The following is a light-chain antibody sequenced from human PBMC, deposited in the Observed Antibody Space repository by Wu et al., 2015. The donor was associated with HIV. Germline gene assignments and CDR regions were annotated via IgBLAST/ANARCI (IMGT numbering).Light chain of an antibody. CDR3: QQYSIYSAT. CDR1: RSVSSDY. CDR2: GAS. Sequence: ERVMTQSPGTQSLSPGDRVIVSCRASRSVSSDYLVWYQQKPGQAPRLFINGASSRDTGIRDRITDSGSGTDFTLTISRLESDDFATYYCQQYSIYSATFGRGTKVEIK. V-gene: IGKV3-20*01. J-gene: IGKJ1*01.